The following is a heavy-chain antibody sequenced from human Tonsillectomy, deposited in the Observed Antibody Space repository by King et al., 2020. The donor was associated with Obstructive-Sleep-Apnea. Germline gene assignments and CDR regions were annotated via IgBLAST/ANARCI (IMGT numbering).Heavy chain of an antibody. J-gene: IGHJ6*02. CDR2: INQDGSEI. CDR3: AREKHQIGAVRDYYYGMDV. D-gene: IGHD2/OR15-2a*01. Sequence: VQLVESGGGLVQPGGSLRLSCAASGFTFNDYWMNWVRQAPGKGLEWVANINQDGSEIYYVDSLRGRFTISRDTAKNSLFLQMSSLRAEDTAVYYCAREKHQIGAVRDYYYGMDVWGRGTTVTVSS. CDR1: GFTFNDYW. V-gene: IGHV3-7*01.